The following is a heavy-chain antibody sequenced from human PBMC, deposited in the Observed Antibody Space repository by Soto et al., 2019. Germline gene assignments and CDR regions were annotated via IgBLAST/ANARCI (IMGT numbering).Heavy chain of an antibody. J-gene: IGHJ4*02. V-gene: IGHV3-23*01. CDR2: ISGSGGST. CDR1: GFTFSSYA. D-gene: IGHD3-10*01. Sequence: EVQLLESGGGLVQPGGSLRVSCAASGFTFSSYAMSWVRQAPGKGLEWVSAISGSGGSTYYADSVKGRFTISRDNSKNKLYLQMNSLRAEDTAVYYCAKDLYYYGSGSYYMPPDYWGQGTLVTASS. CDR3: AKDLYYYGSGSYYMPPDY.